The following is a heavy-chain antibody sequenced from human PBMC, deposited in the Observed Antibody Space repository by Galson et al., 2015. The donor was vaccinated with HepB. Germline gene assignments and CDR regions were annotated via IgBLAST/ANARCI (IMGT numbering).Heavy chain of an antibody. J-gene: IGHJ4*02. CDR3: VELKRGLDY. CDR2: ISGSGGST. V-gene: IGHV3-23*01. D-gene: IGHD1-26*01. Sequence: SLRLSCAASGFTFSSYAMSWVRQAPGKGLEWVSAISGSGGSTYYADSVKGRFTISRDNSKNTLHLQMNSLRAEDTAAYYCVELKRGLDYWGQGTLVTVSP. CDR1: GFTFSSYA.